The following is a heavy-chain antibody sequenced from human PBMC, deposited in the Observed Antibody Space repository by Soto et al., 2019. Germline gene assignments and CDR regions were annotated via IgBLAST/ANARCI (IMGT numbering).Heavy chain of an antibody. CDR1: GFTFSSYS. V-gene: IGHV3-48*02. CDR2: ISSSSSTI. J-gene: IGHJ4*02. CDR3: ARETYGSGIYFSDY. Sequence: GGSLRLSCAASGFTFSSYSMNWVRQAPGKGLEWVSYISSSSSTIYYADSVKGRFTISRDNAKNSLYLQMNSLRDEDTAVYYCARETYGSGIYFSDYWGQGTLVTVSS. D-gene: IGHD3-10*01.